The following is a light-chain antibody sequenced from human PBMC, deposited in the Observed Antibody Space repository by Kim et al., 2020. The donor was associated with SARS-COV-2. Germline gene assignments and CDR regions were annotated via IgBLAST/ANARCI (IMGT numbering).Light chain of an antibody. CDR3: QEANFFPTT. Sequence: ASFGDRVTITCRASQSISTWVAWYQQKPGKAPKLLISAASSLQSGVPSRFSGSGSGTDFTLTISNLQPEDFATYYCQEANFFPTTFGQGTRLEIK. J-gene: IGKJ5*01. CDR1: QSISTW. CDR2: AAS. V-gene: IGKV1-12*01.